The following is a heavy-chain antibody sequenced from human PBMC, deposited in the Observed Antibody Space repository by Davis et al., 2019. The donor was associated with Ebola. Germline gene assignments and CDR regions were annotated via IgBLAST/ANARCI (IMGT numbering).Heavy chain of an antibody. D-gene: IGHD6-13*01. CDR3: ARDGGRDSWD. J-gene: IGHJ4*02. CDR2: IKQDGSEK. CDR1: GFTFSSYW. V-gene: IGHV3-7*01. Sequence: GESLKISCVVSGFTFSSYWMSWVRQAPGKGLEWVATIKQDGSEKYYVDSVKGRFTISRDNAKKSLYLQMKSLRAEDTAVYYCARDGGRDSWDWGQGTLVTVSS.